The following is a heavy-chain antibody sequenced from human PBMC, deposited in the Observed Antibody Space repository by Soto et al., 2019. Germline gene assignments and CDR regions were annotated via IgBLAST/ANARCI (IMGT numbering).Heavy chain of an antibody. V-gene: IGHV4-34*01. J-gene: IGHJ3*02. CDR3: ARELLFYDSDGFSWDDAFDI. Sequence: PSETLSLTCAVYGGSFSGYYWSWIRQPPGKGLEWMGEINHSGSTNYNPSLKSRVTISVDTSKNQFSLKLSSVTAADTAVYYCARELLFYDSDGFSWDDAFDIWGQGTMVTVSS. D-gene: IGHD3-22*01. CDR2: INHSGST. CDR1: GGSFSGYY.